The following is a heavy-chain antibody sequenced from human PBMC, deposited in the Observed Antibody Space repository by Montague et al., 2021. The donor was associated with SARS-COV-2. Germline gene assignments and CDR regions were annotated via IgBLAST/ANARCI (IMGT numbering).Heavy chain of an antibody. V-gene: IGHV4-59*01. CDR1: GGSISIYY. CDR2: MYYDGSP. CDR3: ATDYGSGSYFDY. Sequence: SETLSLTCNVSGGSISIYYWSWIRQPPGKGLEWIGYMYYDGSPKYNPSLRGRVTISVDKSKNQCSLKLSSVTAADTAVYYCATDYGSGSYFDYWGQGSLVTVSS. D-gene: IGHD3-10*01. J-gene: IGHJ4*02.